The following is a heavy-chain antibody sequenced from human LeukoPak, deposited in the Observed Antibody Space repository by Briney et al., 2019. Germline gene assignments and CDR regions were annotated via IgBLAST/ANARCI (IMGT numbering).Heavy chain of an antibody. D-gene: IGHD2-15*01. J-gene: IGHJ4*02. CDR3: ARGRDDCSGGSCLPAGFDY. CDR2: MNPNSGNT. Sequence: ASVKVSCKASGYTFTGYYIHWVRQATGQGLEWTGWMNPNSGNTGYAQKFQGRVTITTNTSISTAYMELSSLRSEDTAVYYCARGRDDCSGGSCLPAGFDYWGQGTLVTVSS. CDR1: GYTFTGYY. V-gene: IGHV1-8*03.